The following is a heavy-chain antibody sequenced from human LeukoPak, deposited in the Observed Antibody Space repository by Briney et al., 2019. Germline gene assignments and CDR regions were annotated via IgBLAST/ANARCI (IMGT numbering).Heavy chain of an antibody. J-gene: IGHJ3*02. CDR1: GLTFSSYA. V-gene: IGHV3-30-3*01. CDR2: FSYDGSNK. Sequence: SGGSLRLSCAASGLTFSSYAMHWVRQAPGKGLEWVAIFSYDGSNKYYADSVKGRFIISRDNSNNTLYLQMNSLRAEDTAVYYCASTPFIWYSSGWTDAFDIWGQGTMVTVSS. CDR3: ASTPFIWYSSGWTDAFDI. D-gene: IGHD6-19*01.